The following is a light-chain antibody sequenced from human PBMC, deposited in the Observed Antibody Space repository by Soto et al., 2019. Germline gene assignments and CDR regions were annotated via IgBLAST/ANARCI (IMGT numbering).Light chain of an antibody. CDR3: QQYDTWPGT. CDR1: QSISSD. J-gene: IGKJ1*01. CDR2: GS. V-gene: IGKV3-15*01. Sequence: EIVMTQSPATLSVSPGERAALSCRASQSISSDLAWYQQKPGQAPRLLIYGSTRATGIPARFSGSGSGTEFTLTISSLQSEDFAIYYCQQYDTWPGTFGQGTKVDIK.